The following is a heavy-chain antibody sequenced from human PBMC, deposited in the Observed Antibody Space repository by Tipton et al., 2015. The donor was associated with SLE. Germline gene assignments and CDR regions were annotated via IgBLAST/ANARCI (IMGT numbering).Heavy chain of an antibody. D-gene: IGHD2-15*01. CDR2: IYYSGST. Sequence: TLSLTCTVSGGSISSYYWSWIRQPPGKGLEWIGYIYYSGSTNYNPSLKSRVTISVDTSENQFSLRVTSVTAADSAIYYCTRDRTPDYYYYYMDVWGKGTTVTVS. CDR1: GGSISSYY. J-gene: IGHJ6*03. CDR3: TRDRTPDYYYYYMDV. V-gene: IGHV4-59*12.